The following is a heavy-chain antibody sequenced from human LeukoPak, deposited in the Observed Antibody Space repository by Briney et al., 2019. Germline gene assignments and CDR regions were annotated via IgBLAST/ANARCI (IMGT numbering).Heavy chain of an antibody. D-gene: IGHD2-21*01. J-gene: IGHJ3*02. CDR3: ARGGHIVDPSLPTAFDI. Sequence: PGGSLRLSCAASGFTFSSYSMNWVRQAPGKGLEWVSSISSSSSYIYYADSVKGRFTISRDNAKDSLYLQMNSLRAEDTAVYYCARGGHIVDPSLPTAFDIWGQGTMVTVSS. CDR2: ISSSSSYI. CDR1: GFTFSSYS. V-gene: IGHV3-21*01.